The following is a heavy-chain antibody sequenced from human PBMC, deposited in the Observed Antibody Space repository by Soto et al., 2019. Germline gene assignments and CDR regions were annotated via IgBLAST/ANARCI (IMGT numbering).Heavy chain of an antibody. V-gene: IGHV3-7*01. CDR2: IKQDGTEK. CDR3: ASVAI. D-gene: IGHD5-12*01. J-gene: IGHJ4*02. Sequence: EVQLVESGGGLVQPGGSLRLSCAASGFTFSNYGMSWVRQAPGKGLEWVANIKQDGTEKNYVDSVRGRFTISRDNAKNSRDLQMTSLSGEDTAVYYCASVAIWGQGTLVTVSS. CDR1: GFTFSNYG.